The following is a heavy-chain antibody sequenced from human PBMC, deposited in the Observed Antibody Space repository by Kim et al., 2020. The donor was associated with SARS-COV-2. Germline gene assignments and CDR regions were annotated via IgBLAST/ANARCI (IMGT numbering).Heavy chain of an antibody. CDR3: ARDERPSYDIYPYYYYYYGMDV. J-gene: IGHJ6*02. V-gene: IGHV3-21*01. Sequence: GGSLRLSCAASGFTFSSYSMNWVRQAPGKGLEWVSSISSSSSYIYYADSVKGRFTISRDNAKNSLYLQMNSLRAEATAVYYCARDERPSYDIYPYYYYYYGMDVWGQGTTVTVSS. D-gene: IGHD3-9*01. CDR2: ISSSSSYI. CDR1: GFTFSSYS.